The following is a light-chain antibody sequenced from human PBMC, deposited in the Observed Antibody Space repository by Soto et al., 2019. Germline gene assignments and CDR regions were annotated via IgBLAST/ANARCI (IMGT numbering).Light chain of an antibody. V-gene: IGLV2-14*01. CDR1: SSHVGGYNY. CDR2: DVS. Sequence: QSVLTQPASVSRSPGQSITISCTGTSSHVGGYNYVSWYQQHPGKAPKLMIYDVSNRPSGVSNRFSGSKSGNTASLTISGLQAEDEADYYCSSYTSSSTLVFGGGTKLTVL. J-gene: IGLJ2*01. CDR3: SSYTSSSTLV.